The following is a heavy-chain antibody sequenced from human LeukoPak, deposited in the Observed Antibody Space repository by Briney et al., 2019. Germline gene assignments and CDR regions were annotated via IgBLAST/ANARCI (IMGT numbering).Heavy chain of an antibody. V-gene: IGHV4-30-2*05. CDR3: ARDGGTTSNPSHDTFAI. D-gene: IGHD4-11*01. CDR1: GGSISSGANY. Sequence: PSETLSLTCTVSGGSISSGANYWSWIRQPPGRGLEWIGYISHSESAYYSPSLESRITISVDTSKNQFSLKLKSVTAADTAIYYCARDGGTTSNPSHDTFAIWGQGTMVAVS. CDR2: ISHSESA. J-gene: IGHJ3*02.